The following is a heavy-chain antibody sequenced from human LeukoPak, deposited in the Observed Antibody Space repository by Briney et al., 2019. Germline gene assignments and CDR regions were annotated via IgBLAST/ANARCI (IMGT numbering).Heavy chain of an antibody. CDR1: GFTFSSYG. CDR2: ISYDGSNK. D-gene: IGHD1-26*01. J-gene: IGHJ4*02. CDR3: AKVIQWELPIGDY. V-gene: IGHV3-30*18. Sequence: PGGSMRLAWAAYGFTFSSYGMHWVRQAPGKGLEWVAVISYDGSNKYYADSVKGRFTISRDNSKNTLYLQMNSLRAEDTAVYYCAKVIQWELPIGDYWGQGTLVIVSS.